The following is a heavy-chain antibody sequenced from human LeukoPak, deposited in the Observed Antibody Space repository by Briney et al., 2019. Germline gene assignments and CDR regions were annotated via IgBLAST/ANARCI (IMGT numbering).Heavy chain of an antibody. V-gene: IGHV1-2*02. Sequence: ASVKVSCKASGYTFTSYGISWVRQAPGQGLEWMGWISPNSGATNYAQKFQGRVTMTRDTSISTAYMELSRLRSDDTAVYYCARLPQQLDYYFDYWGQGTLVTVSS. D-gene: IGHD6-13*01. CDR1: GYTFTSYG. CDR3: ARLPQQLDYYFDY. J-gene: IGHJ4*02. CDR2: ISPNSGAT.